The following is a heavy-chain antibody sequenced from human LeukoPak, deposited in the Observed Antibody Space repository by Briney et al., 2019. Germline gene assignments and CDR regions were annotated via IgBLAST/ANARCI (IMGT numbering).Heavy chain of an antibody. V-gene: IGHV4-59*01. J-gene: IGHJ4*02. CDR3: ARETYCGGDCYSGFDY. Sequence: SETLSLTCTVSGGSISSYFWSWIRQPPGKGLEWIGYIYYSGSTNYNPSLKSRLTISVDTSKNQFPLKLSSVTAADTAVYYCARETYCGGDCYSGFDYWGQGTLVTVSS. D-gene: IGHD2-21*02. CDR2: IYYSGST. CDR1: GGSISSYF.